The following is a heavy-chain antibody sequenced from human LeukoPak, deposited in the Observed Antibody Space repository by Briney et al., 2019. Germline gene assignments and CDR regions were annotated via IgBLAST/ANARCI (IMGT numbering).Heavy chain of an antibody. Sequence: GASVKVSCKASGYTFTGYYMHWVRQAPGQGLEWMGWINPNSGGTNYAQKFQGRVTMTRDTSTSTVYMELSSLRSEDTAVYYCARGPHERSGYPDDWGQGTLVTVSS. D-gene: IGHD3-22*01. V-gene: IGHV1-2*02. CDR3: ARGPHERSGYPDD. CDR1: GYTFTGYY. CDR2: INPNSGGT. J-gene: IGHJ4*02.